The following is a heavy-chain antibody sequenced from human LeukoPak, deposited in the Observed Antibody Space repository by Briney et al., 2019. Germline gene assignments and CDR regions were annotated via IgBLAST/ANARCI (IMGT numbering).Heavy chain of an antibody. D-gene: IGHD6-13*01. V-gene: IGHV4-59*08. J-gene: IGHJ3*02. CDR2: IYYSGST. CDR1: GGSISSYY. Sequence: SETLSLTCTVSGGSISSYYWGWIRQPPGKGLEWIGYIYYSGSTNYNPSLKSRVTISVDTSKNQFSLKLSPVTAADTAVYYCAKPAAGGDSAFDIWGQGTMVTVSS. CDR3: AKPAAGGDSAFDI.